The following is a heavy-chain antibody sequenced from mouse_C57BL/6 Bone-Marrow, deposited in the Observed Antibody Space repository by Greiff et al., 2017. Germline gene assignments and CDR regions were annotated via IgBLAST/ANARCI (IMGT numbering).Heavy chain of an antibody. Sequence: EVQLQESGPGLVKPSQSLSLTCSVTGYSITSGYYWNWIRQFPGNKLEWMGYISYDGSNNYNPSPKNRIPITRDTSKKQFFLKLNSVTTEDTATYYCAREEGTRFAYWGQGTLVTVSA. CDR1: GYSITSGYY. J-gene: IGHJ3*01. D-gene: IGHD2-13*01. CDR3: AREEGTRFAY. CDR2: ISYDGSN. V-gene: IGHV3-6*01.